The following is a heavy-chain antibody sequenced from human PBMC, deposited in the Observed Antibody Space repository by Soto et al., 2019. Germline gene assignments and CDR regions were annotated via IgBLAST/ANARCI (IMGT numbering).Heavy chain of an antibody. Sequence: QVQLVQSEAEVRRPGSSVKVSCKASGGAFYSYTFSWVRQAPGQGLEWMGRIIPVFGKTRSAPTFQDSVTLPADKSASTLSLELNSLQSDDTARYYCVCHGKIAPRPVLDSWGPGTLVTVSS. D-gene: IGHD6-6*01. CDR1: GGAFYSYT. CDR2: IIPVFGKT. V-gene: IGHV1-69*02. CDR3: VCHGKIAPRPVLDS. J-gene: IGHJ5*01.